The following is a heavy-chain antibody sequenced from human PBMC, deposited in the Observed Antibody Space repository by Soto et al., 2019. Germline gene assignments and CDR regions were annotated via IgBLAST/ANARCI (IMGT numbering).Heavy chain of an antibody. J-gene: IGHJ4*02. CDR2: IWYDGSNK. V-gene: IGHV3-33*01. Sequence: HPGGSLRLSCAASGFTFSSYGMHWVRQAPGKGLEWVAVIWYDGSNKYYADSVKGRFTISRDNSKNTLYLQMNSLRAEDTAVYYCARSGVEMATMLSLRWGLGIDYWGQGTLVTVSS. CDR3: ARSGVEMATMLSLRWGLGIDY. CDR1: GFTFSSYG. D-gene: IGHD3-16*01.